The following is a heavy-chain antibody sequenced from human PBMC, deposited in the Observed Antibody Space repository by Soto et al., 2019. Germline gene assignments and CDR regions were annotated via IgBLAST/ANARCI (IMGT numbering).Heavy chain of an antibody. Sequence: QVQLVQSGAEVKKPGASVKVSCKASGYTFTSYDINWVRQATGQGLEWMGWMNPNSGNTGYAQKSQGRVTXTXXTSISTAYMELSSVRSEDTAVYYCACTLYGDNVDYWGQGTLVTVSS. V-gene: IGHV1-8*01. D-gene: IGHD4-17*01. CDR3: ACTLYGDNVDY. CDR2: MNPNSGNT. J-gene: IGHJ4*02. CDR1: GYTFTSYD.